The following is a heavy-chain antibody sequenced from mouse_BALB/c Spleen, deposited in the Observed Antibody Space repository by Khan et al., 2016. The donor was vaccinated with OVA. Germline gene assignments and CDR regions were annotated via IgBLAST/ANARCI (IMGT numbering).Heavy chain of an antibody. D-gene: IGHD1-1*01. Sequence: QVQLKQSGPVLVKPGASVKMSCKASGYTFTDYIINWVRQRTGQGLEWIGQNYPGSGSTYYNEKFKGKATLTADKSSNTAYMQLRSLTSEDSAVYFCARSGYGSLGYWGQGTTLTVSS. V-gene: IGHV1-77*01. CDR1: GYTFTDYI. J-gene: IGHJ2*01. CDR2: NYPGSGST. CDR3: ARSGYGSLGY.